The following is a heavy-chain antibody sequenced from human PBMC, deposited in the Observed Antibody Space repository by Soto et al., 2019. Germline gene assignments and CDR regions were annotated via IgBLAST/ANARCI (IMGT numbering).Heavy chain of an antibody. CDR3: AKVRITILSARNYGMDV. CDR1: GFTLSSYA. V-gene: IGHV3-23*01. D-gene: IGHD3-9*01. Sequence: PGGSLRLSCAASGFTLSSYAMTWVRQAPGKGLEWVSVISGSGGSTYYADSVKGRFTISRDNSKNTLYLQMNSLRAEDTAVYYCAKVRITILSARNYGMDVWGQGTTVTVSS. CDR2: ISGSGGST. J-gene: IGHJ6*02.